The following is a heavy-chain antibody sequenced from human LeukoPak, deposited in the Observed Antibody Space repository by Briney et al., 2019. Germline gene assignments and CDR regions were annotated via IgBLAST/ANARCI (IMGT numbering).Heavy chain of an antibody. J-gene: IGHJ3*02. D-gene: IGHD5-18*01. V-gene: IGHV4-39*07. CDR1: GGSISSSSHN. CDR2: IYYSGST. CDR3: ARDNYSWDAFDI. Sequence: SETLSLTCTVSGGSISSSSHNWGWIRQPPGKGLEWIGSIYYSGSTYYNPSLKSRVNISVDTSKNQFSLKLSSVTAADTAVYYCARDNYSWDAFDIWGQGTMVTVSS.